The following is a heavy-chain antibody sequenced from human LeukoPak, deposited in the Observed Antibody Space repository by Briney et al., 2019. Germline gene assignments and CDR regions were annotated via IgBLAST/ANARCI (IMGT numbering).Heavy chain of an antibody. V-gene: IGHV1-2*02. J-gene: IGHJ6*03. Sequence: ASVNVSCKASGYTFTGYYMDAVRPAPGQGLECMGWINPNSGGTNYAQKFQGRVTMTRDTSISTAYMELSRLRSDDTAVYYCATGYSSGRGSYYYMDVWGKGTTVTASS. CDR3: ATGYSSGRGSYYYMDV. CDR2: INPNSGGT. D-gene: IGHD6-19*01. CDR1: GYTFTGYY.